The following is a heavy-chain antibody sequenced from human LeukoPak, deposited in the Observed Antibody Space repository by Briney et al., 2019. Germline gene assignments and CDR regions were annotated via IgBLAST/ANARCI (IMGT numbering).Heavy chain of an antibody. J-gene: IGHJ4*02. V-gene: IGHV4-34*01. Sequence: SETLSLTCAVFGGSFSGYYWSWIRQPPGKGLEWIGEINHSGSTNYNPSLKSRVTISVDTSKNQFSLKLSSVTAADTAVYYCARGYYGSGSYIDYWGQGTLVTVSS. CDR1: GGSFSGYY. D-gene: IGHD3-10*01. CDR2: INHSGST. CDR3: ARGYYGSGSYIDY.